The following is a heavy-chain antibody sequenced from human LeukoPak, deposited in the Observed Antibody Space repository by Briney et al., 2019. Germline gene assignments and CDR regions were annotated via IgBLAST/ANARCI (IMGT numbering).Heavy chain of an antibody. D-gene: IGHD4-11*01. Sequence: RPSETLSLTCTVSGGSISSGGYYWSWIRQHPGKGLEWIGYIYYSGSTYYNPSLKSRVTISVDTSKNQFSLKLSSVTAAVTAVYYCARESQYYFDYWGQGTLVTVSS. CDR1: GGSISSGGYY. V-gene: IGHV4-31*03. J-gene: IGHJ4*02. CDR2: IYYSGST. CDR3: ARESQYYFDY.